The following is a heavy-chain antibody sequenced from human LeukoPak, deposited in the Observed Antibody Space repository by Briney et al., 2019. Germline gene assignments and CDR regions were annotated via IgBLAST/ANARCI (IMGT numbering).Heavy chain of an antibody. D-gene: IGHD3-3*01. CDR1: GGSISSGSYY. V-gene: IGHV4-61*02. J-gene: IGHJ4*02. CDR2: IYTSGST. CDR3: ARDGPTHGVVTAFDY. Sequence: SETLSLTCTVSGGSISSGSYYWSWIRQPAGKGLEWIGRIYTSGSTNYNPSLKSRVTMSVDTSKNQFSLKLSSVTAADTAVYYCARDGPTHGVVTAFDYWGQGTLVTVSS.